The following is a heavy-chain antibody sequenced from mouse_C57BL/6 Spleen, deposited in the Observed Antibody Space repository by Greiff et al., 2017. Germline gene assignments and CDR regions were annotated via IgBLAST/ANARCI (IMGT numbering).Heavy chain of an antibody. Sequence: VQLQQSGAELVRPGASVTLSCKASGYTFTDYEMHWVKQTPVHGLEWIGAIDPETGGTAYNQKFKGKAILTADKSSSTAYMELRSLTSEDSAVYYCTRPTTVVATPYFDYWGQGTTLTVSS. CDR1: GYTFTDYE. V-gene: IGHV1-15*01. CDR3: TRPTTVVATPYFDY. CDR2: IDPETGGT. J-gene: IGHJ2*01. D-gene: IGHD1-1*01.